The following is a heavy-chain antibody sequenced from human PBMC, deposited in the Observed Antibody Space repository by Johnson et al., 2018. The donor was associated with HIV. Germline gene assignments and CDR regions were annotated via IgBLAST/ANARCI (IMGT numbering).Heavy chain of an antibody. CDR2: ISYDGSNK. CDR3: AIMSAPEDADAFDF. Sequence: QVQLVESGGGVVQPGRSLRLSCAASGFTFSSYGMHWVRQAPGKGLEWVAFISYDGSNKYYADSVKGRFTISRDNSRNTLYLQMNSLRAEDTTVYFCAIMSAPEDADAFDFWGHGTMVTVSS. CDR1: GFTFSSYG. V-gene: IGHV3-30*19. D-gene: IGHD1-14*01. J-gene: IGHJ3*01.